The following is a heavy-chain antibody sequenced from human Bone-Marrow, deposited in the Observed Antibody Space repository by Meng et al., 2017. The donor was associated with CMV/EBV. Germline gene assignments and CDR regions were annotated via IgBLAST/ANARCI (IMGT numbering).Heavy chain of an antibody. CDR1: GFTFSSND. CDR2: IGTAGDT. J-gene: IGHJ6*02. Sequence: GESLKISCAASGFTFSSNDMHWVRQTTGKGLEWVSAIGTAGDTYYPGSVKGRFTISRENAKNSFYLQMNSLRAGDTAVYYCAREYYDFWSGYFSFGGYYGMDVWGQGTTVTVSS. V-gene: IGHV3-13*01. D-gene: IGHD3-3*01. CDR3: AREYYDFWSGYFSFGGYYGMDV.